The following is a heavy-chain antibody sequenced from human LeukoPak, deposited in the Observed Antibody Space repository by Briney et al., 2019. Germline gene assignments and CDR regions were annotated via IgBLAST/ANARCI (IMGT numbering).Heavy chain of an antibody. Sequence: GGSLRLSCAASAFTFNSFAMHWVRLAPGKGLEWVAAISYGAENEFYADSVRGRFAISRDNSENTLHLQLDSLRAEDTGVFYCARARCSSTDCPPDYWGQGTLVTVSS. CDR1: AFTFNSFA. CDR3: ARARCSSTDCPPDY. D-gene: IGHD2-2*01. CDR2: ISYGAENE. J-gene: IGHJ4*02. V-gene: IGHV3-30*08.